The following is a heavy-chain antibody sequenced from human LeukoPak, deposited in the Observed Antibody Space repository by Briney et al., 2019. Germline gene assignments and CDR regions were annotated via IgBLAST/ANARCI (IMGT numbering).Heavy chain of an antibody. V-gene: IGHV4-59*01. CDR3: AREGVEMTTAYYFDF. J-gene: IGHJ4*02. CDR2: IYYSGSA. D-gene: IGHD2-21*01. Sequence: SETLSLTCTVSAASMKTYYWTWIRQSPGKGWGCLGYIYYSGSANYNPSLRNRVTISVDTSKSQFSLNLTSVTAADTAIYYCAREGVEMTTAYYFDFWGQGILVTVSS. CDR1: AASMKTYY.